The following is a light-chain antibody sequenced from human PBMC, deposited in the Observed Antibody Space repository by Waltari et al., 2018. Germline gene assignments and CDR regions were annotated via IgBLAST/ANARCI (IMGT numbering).Light chain of an antibody. CDR1: QSISSW. CDR2: KAS. CDR3: QQYNSYSRT. J-gene: IGKJ2*01. V-gene: IGKV1-5*03. Sequence: DIQMTQSPSTLSASAGDRVTITCRASQSISSWLAWYQQKPGKAPKLLIYKASSLESGVPSRFSGSGSGTEFTITISSLQPDDFATYYCQQYNSYSRTFGQGTKLEIK.